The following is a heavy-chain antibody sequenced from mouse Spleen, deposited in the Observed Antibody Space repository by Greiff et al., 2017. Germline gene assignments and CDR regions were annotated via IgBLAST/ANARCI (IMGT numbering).Heavy chain of an antibody. V-gene: IGHV14-1*01. Sequence: VHVKQSGAELVRPGASVKLSCTASGFNIKDYYMHWVKQRPEQGLEWIGRIDPEDGDTEYAPKFQGKATMTADTSSNTAYLQLSSLTSEDTAVYYCTAPTMITTGRYFDYWGQGTTLTVSS. CDR1: GFNIKDYY. CDR3: TAPTMITTGRYFDY. D-gene: IGHD2-4*01. J-gene: IGHJ2*01. CDR2: IDPEDGDT.